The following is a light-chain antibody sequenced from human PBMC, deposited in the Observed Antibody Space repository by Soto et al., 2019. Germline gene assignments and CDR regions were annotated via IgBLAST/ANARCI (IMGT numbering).Light chain of an antibody. J-gene: IGKJ2*01. Sequence: DIQMTQSPSTLSASVGDRVTITCRASQSISSWLAWYQQKPGKAPKLLIYDASSLESGVPSRFSGSGSGTEFTLTISSLQPDDFAVYYCQQYGSSPDTFGQGTKLEIK. CDR1: QSISSW. CDR3: QQYGSSPDT. CDR2: DAS. V-gene: IGKV1-5*01.